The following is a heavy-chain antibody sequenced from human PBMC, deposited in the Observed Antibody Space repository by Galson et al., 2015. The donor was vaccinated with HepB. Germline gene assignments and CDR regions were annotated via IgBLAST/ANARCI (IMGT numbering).Heavy chain of an antibody. J-gene: IGHJ5*02. CDR1: GGSISSYY. CDR3: ARGFGYNLRNWFDP. CDR2: IHYRGST. D-gene: IGHD1-1*01. V-gene: IGHV4-59*01. Sequence: SETLSLTCTVSGGSISSYYWNWIRQSPEKGLEWIGYIHYRGSTDYNPSLKSRVTISVDPSKTQFSLKVTSVTAADTAVYYCARGFGYNLRNWFDPWGQGTLVTVSS.